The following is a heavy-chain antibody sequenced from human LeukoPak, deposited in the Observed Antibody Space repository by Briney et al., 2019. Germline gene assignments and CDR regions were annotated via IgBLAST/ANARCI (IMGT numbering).Heavy chain of an antibody. D-gene: IGHD3-22*01. V-gene: IGHV4-30-4*01. J-gene: IGHJ5*02. CDR2: ISYSGST. CDR3: VRYYHSSGFSHWFDP. CDR1: GASVSSDDYY. Sequence: SETLSLTCSVSGASVSSDDYYWDWIRQPPGQGLEWIAYISYSGSTYYNPSLKSRITISIDMSKNQFSLKLSSVTAADTAVYYCVRYYHSSGFSHWFDPWGQGTLVTVSS.